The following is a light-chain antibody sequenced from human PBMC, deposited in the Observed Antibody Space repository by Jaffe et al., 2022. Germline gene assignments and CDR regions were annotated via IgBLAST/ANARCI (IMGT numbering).Light chain of an antibody. J-gene: IGLJ2*01. CDR2: GNS. CDR3: QSYDSSLSGRGV. Sequence: QSVLTQPPSVSGAPGQRVTISCTGSISTIGAHYDVHWYQQLPGTAPKLLIYGNSNRPSGVPDRFSGSKSGTSASLAITGLQAEDEADYYCQSYDSSLSGRGVFGGGTKLTVL. CDR1: ISTIGAHYD. V-gene: IGLV1-40*01.